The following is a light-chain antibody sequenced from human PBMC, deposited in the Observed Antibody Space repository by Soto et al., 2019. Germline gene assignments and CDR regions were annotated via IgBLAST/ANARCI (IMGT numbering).Light chain of an antibody. Sequence: DIQMTQFPSTLSASVGDRVTITCRASQSINSWLAWYQQKPGKAPNLLIYKASSLESGVPSRFSGSGSGTEFTLTISSLQPDDFATYYCQQYETFWTFGQGTKVDIK. CDR3: QQYETFWT. CDR2: KAS. J-gene: IGKJ1*01. V-gene: IGKV1-5*03. CDR1: QSINSW.